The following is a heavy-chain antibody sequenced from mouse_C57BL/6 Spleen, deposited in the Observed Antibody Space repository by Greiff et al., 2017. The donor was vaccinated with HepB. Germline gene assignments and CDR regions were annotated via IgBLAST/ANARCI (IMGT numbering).Heavy chain of an antibody. CDR1: GFTFSDYY. Sequence: EVNVVESEGGLVQPGSSMKLSCTASGFTFSDYYMAWVRQVPEKGLEWVANINYDGSSTYYLDSLKSRFIISRDNAKNILYLQMSSLKSEDTATYYCAREGNYDDAGYWYFDVWGTGTTVTVSS. CDR2: INYDGSST. D-gene: IGHD2-4*01. J-gene: IGHJ1*03. CDR3: AREGNYDDAGYWYFDV. V-gene: IGHV5-16*01.